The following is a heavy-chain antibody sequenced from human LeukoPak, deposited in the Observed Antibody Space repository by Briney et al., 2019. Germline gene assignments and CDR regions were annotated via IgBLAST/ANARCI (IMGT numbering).Heavy chain of an antibody. CDR3: ARVTGGYSFGAFDY. CDR1: GGSISSYS. V-gene: IGHV4-59*01. J-gene: IGHJ4*02. D-gene: IGHD5-18*01. CDR2: IYYSGGT. Sequence: SETLSLTCTVSGGSISSYSWSWIRQPPGKGLEWIGNIYYSGGTNYNPSLKSRVTISVDTSKNQFSLKLSSVTAADTAVYYCARVTGGYSFGAFDYWGQGTLVTVSP.